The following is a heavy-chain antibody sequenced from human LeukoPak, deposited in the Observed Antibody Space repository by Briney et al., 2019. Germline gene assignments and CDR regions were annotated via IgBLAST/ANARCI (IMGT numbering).Heavy chain of an antibody. V-gene: IGHV3-20*04. D-gene: IGHD2-8*01. J-gene: IGHJ4*02. CDR3: ARGFRNGPFDC. CDR1: GFPFSDFS. CDR2: INRNGGST. Sequence: GGSLRLSCATSGFPFSDFSMTWVRQPPGKGLEWVSGINRNGGSTDYADSVKGRFTISRDNAKNSHFLQMNSLRVEDTALYYCARGFRNGPFDCWGQGTLVTVSS.